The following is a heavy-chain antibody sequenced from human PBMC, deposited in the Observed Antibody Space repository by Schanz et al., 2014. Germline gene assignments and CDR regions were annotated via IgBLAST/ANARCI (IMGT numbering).Heavy chain of an antibody. CDR2: IKISGDV. D-gene: IGHD7-27*01. V-gene: IGHV3-48*02. Sequence: EVQLVESGGGLVQSGGSLRLSCAASGFSFSDYSMNWVRQAPGKGLEWISYIKISGDVFYTDSVKGRFTISRDNAKSSLYLQMSSLRDEDTAIYDCVRDYNWGFDNWGQGTLVTVSS. CDR1: GFSFSDYS. J-gene: IGHJ4*02. CDR3: VRDYNWGFDN.